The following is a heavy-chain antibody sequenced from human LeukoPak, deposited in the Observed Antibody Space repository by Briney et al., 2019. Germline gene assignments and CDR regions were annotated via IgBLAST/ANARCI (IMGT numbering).Heavy chain of an antibody. CDR3: ARSGYSYGIDY. J-gene: IGHJ4*02. CDR2: INHSGST. V-gene: IGHV4-34*01. Sequence: SETLSLTCAVYGGSFSGYYWSWIRQPPGKGLEWIGEINHSGSTNYNPSLKSRVTISVDTSKNQFSLKLSSVTAADTAVYYCARSGYSYGIDYWGQGTLVTVSS. D-gene: IGHD5-18*01. CDR1: GGSFSGYY.